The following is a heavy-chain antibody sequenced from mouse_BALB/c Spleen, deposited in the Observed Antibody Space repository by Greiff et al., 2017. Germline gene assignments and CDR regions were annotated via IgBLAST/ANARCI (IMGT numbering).Heavy chain of an antibody. CDR3: ARTTTTVVEDYAMDY. V-gene: IGHV1-80*01. J-gene: IGHJ4*01. CDR1: GYAFSSYW. CDR2: IYPGDGDT. D-gene: IGHD1-1*01. Sequence: QVHVKQSGAELVRPGSSVKISCKASGYAFSSYWMNWVKQRPGQGLEWIGQIYPGDGDTNYNGKFKGKATLTADKSSSTAYMQLSSLTSEDSAVYFCARTTTTVVEDYAMDYWGQGTSVTVSS.